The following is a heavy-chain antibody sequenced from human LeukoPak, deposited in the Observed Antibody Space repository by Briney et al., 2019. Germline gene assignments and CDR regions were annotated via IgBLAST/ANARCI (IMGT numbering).Heavy chain of an antibody. Sequence: GESLKISCKGSGYRFNSYWISWVRQMPGKGLEWMGGIDPSDSDANYSPSFQGHVTFSVDKSLTTAFLQWSSLKASDTAMYYCARGQGYCSGGSCFLYYFDYWGRGTLVTVSS. J-gene: IGHJ4*02. D-gene: IGHD2-15*01. V-gene: IGHV5-10-1*01. CDR3: ARGQGYCSGGSCFLYYFDY. CDR1: GYRFNSYW. CDR2: IDPSDSDA.